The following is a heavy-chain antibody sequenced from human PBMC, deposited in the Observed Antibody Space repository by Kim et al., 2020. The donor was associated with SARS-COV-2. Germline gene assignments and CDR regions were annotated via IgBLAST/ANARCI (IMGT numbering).Heavy chain of an antibody. V-gene: IGHV3-9*01. CDR3: ARGYTSGWSPFDY. CDR2: IIWNGAST. CDR1: GFTFGSYA. Sequence: GGSLRLSCEASGFTFGSYAMNWVRQPPGKGLEWVSGIIWNGASTGYADSVKGRFTIARDNAKNSLFLQMNSLRVEDTAIYYCARGYTSGWSPFDYWGQG. D-gene: IGHD6-19*01. J-gene: IGHJ4*02.